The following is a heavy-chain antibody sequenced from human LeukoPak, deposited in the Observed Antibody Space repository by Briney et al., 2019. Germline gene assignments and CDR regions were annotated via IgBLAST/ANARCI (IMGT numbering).Heavy chain of an antibody. D-gene: IGHD2-2*02. CDR1: GWAFSTYW. J-gene: IGHJ6*02. CDR2: IHPDGSDT. CDR3: ARGYNYGMDV. Sequence: GGSLRLSCAVSGWAFSTYWLHWVRQAPGKGRVWVSLIHPDGSDTNYAASVKGRFTISRDNAKNTLYLQMDSLRADDTAVYYCARGYNYGMDVWGQGTTVTVSS. V-gene: IGHV3-74*01.